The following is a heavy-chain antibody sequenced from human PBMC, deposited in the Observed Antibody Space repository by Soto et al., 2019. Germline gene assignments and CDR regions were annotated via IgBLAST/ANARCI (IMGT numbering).Heavy chain of an antibody. Sequence: QVQLQQSGPGLVKPSQTLSLTCAISGDSVSSNSVTWSWIRQSPSRGLEWLGRTFYRSKWFNEYAPPVKSRITINPDTSRNQFSLQLNSVTPEDTAVYYCLRVTSGTGRLGPRGQGTLVTVAS. V-gene: IGHV6-1*01. CDR1: GDSVSSNSVT. CDR2: TFYRSKWFN. CDR3: LRVTSGTGRLGP. D-gene: IGHD1-1*01. J-gene: IGHJ5*02.